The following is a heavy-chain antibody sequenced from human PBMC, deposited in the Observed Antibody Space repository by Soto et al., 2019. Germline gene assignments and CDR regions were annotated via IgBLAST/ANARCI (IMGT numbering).Heavy chain of an antibody. CDR1: GGSFKDYY. CDR2: INHSGST. Sequence: QVQLQQWGAGLLKPSETLSLTCAVYGGSFKDYYWSWIRQPPGKGLEWIGEINHSGSTNYNPSLKSRVTMSVDTSKNQVSLRLSSVAAADAAVYYCAGGRDTYFGVVSYFYYGMDAWGQGTTVSVSS. CDR3: AGGRDTYFGVVSYFYYGMDA. D-gene: IGHD3-3*01. J-gene: IGHJ6*02. V-gene: IGHV4-34*01.